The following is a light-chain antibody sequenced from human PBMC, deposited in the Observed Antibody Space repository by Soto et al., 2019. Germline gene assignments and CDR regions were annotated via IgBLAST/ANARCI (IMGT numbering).Light chain of an antibody. CDR3: ATWDSNTRV. Sequence: QSVLTQSSSASASLGSSVKLTCTLSSGHSSYIIAWHQQQPGKAPRYLMKLESSGSYNKGSGVPDRFSGSSSGADRYLTISNLQFEDEADYYCATWDSNTRVFGGGTKVTVL. CDR2: LESSGSY. CDR1: SGHSSYI. J-gene: IGLJ3*02. V-gene: IGLV4-60*02.